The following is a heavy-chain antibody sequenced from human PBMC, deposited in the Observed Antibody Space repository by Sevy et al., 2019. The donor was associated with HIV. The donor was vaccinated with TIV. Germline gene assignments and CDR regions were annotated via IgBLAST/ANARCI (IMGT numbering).Heavy chain of an antibody. Sequence: SETLSLTCTVSGGSISSGGHYWSWIRQHPGKGLEWIGYIYYSGSTYYNPSLKSRVTITVDTSKNQFSLKLSLVTAADTAVYDGARLAPPRGGYYYYGMDVWGQGTTVTVSS. J-gene: IGHJ6*02. CDR3: ARLAPPRGGYYYYGMDV. D-gene: IGHD5-12*01. CDR2: IYYSGST. CDR1: GGSISSGGHY. V-gene: IGHV4-31*03.